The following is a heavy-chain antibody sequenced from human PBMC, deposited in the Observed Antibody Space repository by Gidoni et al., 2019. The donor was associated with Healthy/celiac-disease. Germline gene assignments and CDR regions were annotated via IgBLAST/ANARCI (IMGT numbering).Heavy chain of an antibody. D-gene: IGHD2-15*01. CDR1: GYTFTSYD. Sequence: QVQLVQSGAEVKKPGASVKVSCTASGYTFTSYDINWVRQATGQGLEWMGWMNPNRGNTGYAQKFQGRVTMTRNTCISTAYMELSSLRSEDTAVYYCARVGYCSGGSCPLRYWGQGPLVTVSS. CDR2: MNPNRGNT. CDR3: ARVGYCSGGSCPLRY. V-gene: IGHV1-8*01. J-gene: IGHJ4*02.